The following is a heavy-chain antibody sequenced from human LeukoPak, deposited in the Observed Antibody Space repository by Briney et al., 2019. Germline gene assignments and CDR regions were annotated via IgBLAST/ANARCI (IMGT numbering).Heavy chain of an antibody. CDR1: GFTFSSFA. J-gene: IGHJ6*03. CDR2: TSYDGGNK. Sequence: GGSLRLSCAASGFTFSSFAMHWVRQAPGKGLEWVAVTSYDGGNKYYADSVKGRFTISGDNSKNTLYLQMNTLRAEDTAVYYCARDQTEYYYYYYMDVWGKGTTVTVSS. V-gene: IGHV3-30*01. CDR3: ARDQTEYYYYYYMDV. D-gene: IGHD1-1*01.